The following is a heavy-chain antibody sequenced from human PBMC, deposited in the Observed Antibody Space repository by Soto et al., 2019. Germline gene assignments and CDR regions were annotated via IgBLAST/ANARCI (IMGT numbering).Heavy chain of an antibody. CDR3: AGHPNRVEYSSYYFDY. CDR1: GGSISSSSYY. D-gene: IGHD5-18*01. Sequence: QLQLQESGPGLVKPSETLSLTCTVSGGSISSSSYYWGWIRQPPGKGLEWIGSIYYSGSTYYNPSLKSRVTISVDTSTNQFPLKLRAVTAADTAVYYCAGHPNRVEYSSYYFDYWGQGTLVTVSS. J-gene: IGHJ4*02. CDR2: IYYSGST. V-gene: IGHV4-39*01.